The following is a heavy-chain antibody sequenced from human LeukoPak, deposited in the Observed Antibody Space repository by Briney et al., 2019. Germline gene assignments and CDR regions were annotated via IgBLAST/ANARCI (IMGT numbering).Heavy chain of an antibody. V-gene: IGHV3-23*01. CDR2: MKTSGGST. CDR3: ARAVDFWSGYPQTNWFDP. D-gene: IGHD3-3*01. J-gene: IGHJ5*02. CDR1: GFTFSSYA. Sequence: GGSLRLSCAASGFTFSSYAMSWVRQAPGKGLEWVSTMKTSGGSTYYADSVKGRFTISRDNSKNTLFLHMNSLRAEDTAVYYCARAVDFWSGYPQTNWFDPWGQGTLVTVSS.